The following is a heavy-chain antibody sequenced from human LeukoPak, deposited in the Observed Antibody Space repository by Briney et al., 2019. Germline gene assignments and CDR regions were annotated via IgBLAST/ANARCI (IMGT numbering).Heavy chain of an antibody. CDR3: VKGNLWGSNWYSPDH. J-gene: IGHJ4*02. CDR1: GFTSNNYA. D-gene: IGHD3-16*01. CDR2: MGNFGSST. V-gene: IGHV3-64D*09. Sequence: QPGGSLRLSCSASGFTSNNYAMHWVRQAPGKGLEYVSGMGNFGSSTYYADSVKGRFTISGDNWKNALYPQMSSLRPEDTAVYYCVKGNLWGSNWYSPDHWGQGTLVTVSS.